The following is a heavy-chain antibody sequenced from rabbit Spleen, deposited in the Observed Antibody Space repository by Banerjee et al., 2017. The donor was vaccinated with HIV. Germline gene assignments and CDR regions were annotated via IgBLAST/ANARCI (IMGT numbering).Heavy chain of an antibody. CDR2: FNNITGKS. CDR3: ARDLGAVIGWNFNL. CDR1: GVSFSDRDE. D-gene: IGHD1-1*01. Sequence: QSLEESGGDLVKPEASLTLTCTASGVSFSDRDEMCWVRQAPGKGLEWIACFNNITGKSVYASWAKGRFIMYSTAATTVTLKMTSLTAADAATYFCARDLGAVIGWNFNLWGPGTLVTVS. V-gene: IGHV1S40*01. J-gene: IGHJ4*01.